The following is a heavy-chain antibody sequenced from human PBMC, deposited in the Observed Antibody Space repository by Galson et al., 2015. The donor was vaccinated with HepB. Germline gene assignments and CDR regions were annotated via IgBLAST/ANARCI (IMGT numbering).Heavy chain of an antibody. CDR1: GYTFTGYY. V-gene: IGHV1-2*06. CDR3: AGWELSPYYGMDV. D-gene: IGHD1-26*01. Sequence: SVKVSCKASGYTFTGYYMHWVRQAPGQGLEWMGRINPNSGGTNYAQKFQGRVTTTRDTSISTAYMELSRLRSDDTAVYYCAGWELSPYYGMDVWGQGTTVTVSS. J-gene: IGHJ6*02. CDR2: INPNSGGT.